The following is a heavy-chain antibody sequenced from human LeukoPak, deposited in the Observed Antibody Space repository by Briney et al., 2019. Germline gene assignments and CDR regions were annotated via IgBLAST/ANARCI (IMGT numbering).Heavy chain of an antibody. CDR3: ARDLSLAMPGGFDY. CDR1: GFTFRRYS. J-gene: IGHJ4*02. Sequence: GGSLRLSCAASGFTFRRYSMNWVRQAPGKGLEWVSTISSGSDYIYYADSVRGRFTISRDNFRNSVFLEVNSLRAEYTAIYYCARDLSLAMPGGFDYCGQGILVTVSS. CDR2: ISSGSDYI. D-gene: IGHD1-26*01. V-gene: IGHV3-21*01.